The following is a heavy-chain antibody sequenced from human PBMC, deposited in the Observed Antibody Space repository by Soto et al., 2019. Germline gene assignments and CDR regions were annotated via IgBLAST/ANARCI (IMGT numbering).Heavy chain of an antibody. CDR2: IQKKADGGAT. D-gene: IGHD1-26*01. Sequence: EVQLVESGGGLVKDGGSLRLSCAVSGITFSNAWMAWVRQAPGKGLEWVGRIQKKADGGATEYAASVKGRLSISRDDSKNTLYLQINSLKTEDSAVYSCTIMCLGTFQYWGQGTLLTVSS. CDR1: GITFSNAW. CDR3: TIMCLGTFQY. J-gene: IGHJ4*02. V-gene: IGHV3-15*01.